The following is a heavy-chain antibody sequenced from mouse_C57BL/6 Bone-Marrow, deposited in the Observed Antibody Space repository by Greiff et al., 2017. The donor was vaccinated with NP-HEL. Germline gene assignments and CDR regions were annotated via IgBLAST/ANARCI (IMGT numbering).Heavy chain of an antibody. V-gene: IGHV5-9-1*02. D-gene: IGHD1-3*01. J-gene: IGHJ2*01. CDR2: ISSGGDYI. CDR3: TRGDNYDYFDY. CDR1: GFTFSSYA. Sequence: LQQSGEGLVKPGGSLKLSCAASGFTFSSYAMSWVRQTPEKRLEWVAYISSGGDYIYYADTVKGRFTISRDNARNTLYLQMSSLKSEDTAMYYCTRGDNYDYFDYWGQGTTLTVSS.